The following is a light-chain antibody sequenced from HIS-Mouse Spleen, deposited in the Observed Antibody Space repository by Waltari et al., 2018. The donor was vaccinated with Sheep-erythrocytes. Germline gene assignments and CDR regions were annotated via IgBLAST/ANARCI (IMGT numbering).Light chain of an antibody. V-gene: IGLV2-11*01. CDR3: CSYAGSYNHV. CDR1: SSDVGGYTY. Sequence: QSALTQPRSVSGSPGQSVTIPCPGTSSDVGGYTYVSWYHQHPGKAPKLMIYDASKRPSGVPDRFSGSKSGNTASLTISGLQAEDEADYYCCSYAGSYNHVFATGTKVTVL. J-gene: IGLJ1*01. CDR2: DAS.